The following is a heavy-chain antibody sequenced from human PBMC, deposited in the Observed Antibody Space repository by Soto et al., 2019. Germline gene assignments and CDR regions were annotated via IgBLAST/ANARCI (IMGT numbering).Heavy chain of an antibody. J-gene: IGHJ3*01. Sequence: PGGSLRLSCAASGFAFVSYWMSWVRQAPGKGLEWVANINQGGREKNYVDSVKGRFSISRDDAEKSHHLQMNSLRVEDTAVYFCARYGLPSYGGYALDLWGQGTMVTVSS. V-gene: IGHV3-7*01. D-gene: IGHD3-10*01. CDR2: INQGGREK. CDR1: GFAFVSYW. CDR3: ARYGLPSYGGYALDL.